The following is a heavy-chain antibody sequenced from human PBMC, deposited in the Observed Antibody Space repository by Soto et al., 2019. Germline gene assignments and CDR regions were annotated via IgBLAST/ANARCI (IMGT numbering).Heavy chain of an antibody. V-gene: IGHV3-11*01. CDR1: GVPFMDYY. D-gene: IGHD3-22*01. CDR3: AREMRDSSGYYFDY. Sequence: GGSLSLSCAASGVPFMDYYVSWIRQAPGKGLEWVSYISSSGSTIYYADSVKGRFTISRDNAKNSLYLQMNSLRAEDTAVYYCAREMRDSSGYYFDYWGQGTLVTVSS. J-gene: IGHJ4*02. CDR2: ISSSGSTI.